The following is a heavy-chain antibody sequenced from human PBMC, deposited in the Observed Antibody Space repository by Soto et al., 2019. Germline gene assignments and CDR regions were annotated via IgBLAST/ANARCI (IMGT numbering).Heavy chain of an antibody. D-gene: IGHD2-15*01. J-gene: IGHJ6*03. CDR1: GFTFSSYS. V-gene: IGHV3-48*01. Sequence: VQVVESGGGLVQPGGSLRLSCAASGFTFSSYSMNWVRQAPGKGLEWVAYISSSSSTIYYADSVKGRFTISRDNAKNSLYMQVNSLRAEDTAVYYCARNMDCSGGSCPYYMDVWGKGTTVTVSS. CDR2: ISSSSSTI. CDR3: ARNMDCSGGSCPYYMDV.